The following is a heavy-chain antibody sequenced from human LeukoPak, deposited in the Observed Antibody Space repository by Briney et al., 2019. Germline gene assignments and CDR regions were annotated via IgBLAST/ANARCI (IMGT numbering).Heavy chain of an antibody. CDR1: GGSFSGYY. D-gene: IGHD3-22*01. J-gene: IGHJ4*02. CDR2: INHSGST. V-gene: IGHV4-34*01. CDR3: TRGRYSHQYYYDSSGYYRTFDY. Sequence: SETLSLTCAVYGGSFSGYYWSWIRQPPCKGLEWIGEINHSGSTNYNPSLKSRVTISVDTSKNQFSLKLSSVTAADTAVYYCTRGRYSHQYYYDSSGYYRTFDYWGQGTLVTVSS.